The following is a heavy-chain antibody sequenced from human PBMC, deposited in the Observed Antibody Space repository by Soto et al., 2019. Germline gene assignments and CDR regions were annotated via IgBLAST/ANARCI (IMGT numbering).Heavy chain of an antibody. V-gene: IGHV3-23*01. CDR1: GFIFSSYV. D-gene: IGHD1-1*01. CDR2: ISGSGSRT. Sequence: GGSLRLSCEASGFIFSSYVMSWVRQAPGKGLEWVSSISGSGSRTYYADSVKGRFTISRDNSRNTLYLQMNNLRAEDTAVYYCAKDTKYNWNDVFDYWGQGTQVTVSS. J-gene: IGHJ4*02. CDR3: AKDTKYNWNDVFDY.